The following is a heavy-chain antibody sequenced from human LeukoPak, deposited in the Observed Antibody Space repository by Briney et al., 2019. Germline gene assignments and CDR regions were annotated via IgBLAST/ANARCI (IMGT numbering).Heavy chain of an antibody. D-gene: IGHD2-2*01. CDR2: ISSSSSYT. Sequence: GGSLRRSCAASGFTFSDYYMSWIRQAPGKGLEWVSYISSSSSYTNYADSVKGRFTISRDNAKNSLYLQMNSLRAEDTAVYYCASLAMIQRPDYWGQGTLVTVSS. CDR3: ASLAMIQRPDY. CDR1: GFTFSDYY. V-gene: IGHV3-11*06. J-gene: IGHJ4*02.